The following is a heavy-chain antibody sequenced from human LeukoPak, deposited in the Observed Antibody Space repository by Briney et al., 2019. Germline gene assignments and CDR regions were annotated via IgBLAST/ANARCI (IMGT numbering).Heavy chain of an antibody. Sequence: PTGGSLRLSCAASGFTFSSYAMSWVRQAPGKGLEWVSAISGSGGSTYYADSVKGRFTISRDNSKNTLYLQMNSLRAEDTAVYYCAKYPYYYGSGNEDYWGQGTLVTVSS. CDR3: AKYPYYYGSGNEDY. J-gene: IGHJ4*02. CDR2: ISGSGGST. CDR1: GFTFSSYA. V-gene: IGHV3-23*01. D-gene: IGHD3-10*01.